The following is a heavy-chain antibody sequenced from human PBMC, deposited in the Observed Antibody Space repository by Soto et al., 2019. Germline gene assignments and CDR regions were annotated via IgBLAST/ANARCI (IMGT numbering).Heavy chain of an antibody. CDR3: ARDQVHYDSGGYLAFDI. CDR1: GGTFSSYA. Sequence: QVQLVQSGAEVKKPGSSVKVSCKASGGTFSSYAISWVRQAPGQGLEWMGGIIPIFGTANYAQKFQGRVTITADESTSTAYMGLSSLRSEDTAVYYCARDQVHYDSGGYLAFDIWGQGTMVTVSS. D-gene: IGHD3-22*01. V-gene: IGHV1-69*12. J-gene: IGHJ3*02. CDR2: IIPIFGTA.